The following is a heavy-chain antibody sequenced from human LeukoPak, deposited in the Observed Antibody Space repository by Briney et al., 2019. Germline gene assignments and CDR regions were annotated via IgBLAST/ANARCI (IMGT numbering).Heavy chain of an antibody. D-gene: IGHD1-20*01. CDR3: STLTSRGLSDS. CDR2: IKSKADGETI. V-gene: IGHV3-15*07. Sequence: AGGSLRLSCAASGFTFTNAWMNWVRQAPGKGLEWVGRIKSKADGETIDYAAPVKGRFTFSRDDSKNMLYLQMNSLKSEDTAVYYCSTLTSRGLSDSWGQGTLVTVSS. CDR1: GFTFTNAW. J-gene: IGHJ4*02.